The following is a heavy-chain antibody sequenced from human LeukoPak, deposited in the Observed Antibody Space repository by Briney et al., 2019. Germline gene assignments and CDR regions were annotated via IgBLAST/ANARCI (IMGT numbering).Heavy chain of an antibody. V-gene: IGHV3-30-3*01. Sequence: PGGSLRLSCAASGFTFSSYAMHWVRQAPGKGLEWVAVISYDGSNKYYADSVKGRFTISRDNSKNTLYLQMNSLRAEDTAVYYCARGRSPYFDWLFNLFDYWGQGTLVTVSS. CDR1: GFTFSSYA. CDR2: ISYDGSNK. J-gene: IGHJ4*02. CDR3: ARGRSPYFDWLFNLFDY. D-gene: IGHD3-9*01.